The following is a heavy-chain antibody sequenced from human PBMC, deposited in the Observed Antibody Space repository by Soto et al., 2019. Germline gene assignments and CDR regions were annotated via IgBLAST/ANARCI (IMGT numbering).Heavy chain of an antibody. CDR3: ARVTGYYYGMDV. V-gene: IGHV4-30-4*01. Sequence: SETLSLTCTVSGGSISSGDYYWSWIRQPPGKGLEWIGYIYYSGNTYYNPSLKSRVTISVDTSKNQFSLKMTSLTAADTAVYYCARVTGYYYGMDVWGQGTTVTVSS. CDR2: IYYSGNT. D-gene: IGHD1-20*01. CDR1: GGSISSGDYY. J-gene: IGHJ6*02.